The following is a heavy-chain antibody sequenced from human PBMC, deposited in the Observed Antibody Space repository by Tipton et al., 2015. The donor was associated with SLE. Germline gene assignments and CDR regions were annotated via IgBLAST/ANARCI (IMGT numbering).Heavy chain of an antibody. Sequence: TLSLTCSVYGDSLSGQYWSWIRQPPGKGLEWIGSIYYSGSTYYNPSLKSRVTISVDTSKNQFSLKLSSVTAADTAVYYCARAGGGDSNWFDPWGQGTLVTVSS. CDR1: GDSLSGQY. J-gene: IGHJ5*02. CDR3: ARAGGGDSNWFDP. V-gene: IGHV4-39*07. CDR2: IYYSGST. D-gene: IGHD2-21*01.